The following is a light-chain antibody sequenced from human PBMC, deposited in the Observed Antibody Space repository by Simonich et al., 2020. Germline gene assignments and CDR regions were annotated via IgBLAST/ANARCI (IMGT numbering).Light chain of an antibody. J-gene: IGLJ3*02. CDR3: QSYDSSNYWV. Sequence: NFMLTQPHSVSESPGKTVTSSCTRSSGSIASNYVQCYQQRPGSAPPTVIYEDNQRPSGVPYRFSGSIDSSSNSASLTISGLKTEDEADYYCQSYDSSNYWVFGGGTKLTVL. CDR1: SGSIASNY. V-gene: IGLV6-57*03. CDR2: EDN.